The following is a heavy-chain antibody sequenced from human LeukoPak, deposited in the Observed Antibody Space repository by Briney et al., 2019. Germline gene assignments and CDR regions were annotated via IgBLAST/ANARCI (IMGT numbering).Heavy chain of an antibody. D-gene: IGHD3-10*01. J-gene: IGHJ6*03. CDR2: IRYDGRNK. CDR3: ARVSFSSGSYYKDYYYYMDV. CDR1: GFTFSASG. Sequence: GGSLRLSCAGSGFTFSASGMHWVRQAPGKGLEWVAFIRYDGRNKYYADSVKGRFTISRDNAKNSLYLQMNSLRAEDTAVYYCARVSFSSGSYYKDYYYYMDVWGKGTTVTVSS. V-gene: IGHV3-30*02.